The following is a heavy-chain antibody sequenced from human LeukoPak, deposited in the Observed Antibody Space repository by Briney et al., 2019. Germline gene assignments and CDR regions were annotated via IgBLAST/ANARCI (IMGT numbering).Heavy chain of an antibody. D-gene: IGHD3-22*01. V-gene: IGHV5-51*01. CDR2: IYPGDSDT. CDR3: ARAISGETSGYYYADY. Sequence: GESLKISCKGSGYSFNRYWIGWVRQMPGKGLQWMGIIYPGDSDTRFSPSFQGQVTISADKSISTAYLEWSSLKASDTAMYYCARAISGETSGYYYADYWGQGTLVTVSS. J-gene: IGHJ4*02. CDR1: GYSFNRYW.